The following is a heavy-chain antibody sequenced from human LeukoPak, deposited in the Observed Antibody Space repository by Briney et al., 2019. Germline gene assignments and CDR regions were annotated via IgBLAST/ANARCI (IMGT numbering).Heavy chain of an antibody. Sequence: EASVKVSCKASGYTFTSYYMHWVRQAPGQGLEWMGIINPSGGSTSYAQKFQGRVTMTRNTSISTAYMELSSLRSEDTAVYYCARYMVRGFRTDSDYWGQGTLVTVSS. CDR2: INPSGGST. J-gene: IGHJ4*02. V-gene: IGHV1-46*01. CDR3: ARYMVRGFRTDSDY. CDR1: GYTFTSYY. D-gene: IGHD3-10*01.